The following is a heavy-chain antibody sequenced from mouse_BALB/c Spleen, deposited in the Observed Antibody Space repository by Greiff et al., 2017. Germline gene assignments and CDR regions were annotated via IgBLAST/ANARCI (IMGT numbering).Heavy chain of an antibody. CDR3: ARKYDPDGGFAY. D-gene: IGHD2-3*01. V-gene: IGHV1-7*01. CDR2: INPSTGYT. Sequence: QVHVKQSGAELAKPGASVKMSCKASGYTFTSYWMHWVKQRPGQGLEWIGYINPSTGYTEYNQKFKDKATLTADKSSSTAYMQLSSLTSEDSAVYYCARKYDPDGGFAYGGQGTLVTVSA. J-gene: IGHJ3*01. CDR1: GYTFTSYW.